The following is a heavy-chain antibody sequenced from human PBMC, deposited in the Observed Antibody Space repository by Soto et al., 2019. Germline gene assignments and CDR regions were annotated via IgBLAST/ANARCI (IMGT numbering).Heavy chain of an antibody. J-gene: IGHJ5*02. CDR1: GGSISSGGYY. D-gene: IGHD3-3*01. CDR2: IYYSGST. CDR3: ARVAVYDFWSGFHFDP. V-gene: IGHV4-31*03. Sequence: SETLSLTCTVSGGSISSGGYYWSWIRQHPGKGLEWIGYIYYSGSTYYNPSLKSRVTISVDTSKNQFSLKLSSVTAADTAVYYCARVAVYDFWSGFHFDPWGQGTLVTVSS.